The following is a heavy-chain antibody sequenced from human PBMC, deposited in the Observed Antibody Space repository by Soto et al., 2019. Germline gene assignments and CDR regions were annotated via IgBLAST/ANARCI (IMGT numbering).Heavy chain of an antibody. CDR3: ARDRGYCNGGSCYYMDV. CDR1: GFTFSSYD. J-gene: IGHJ6*03. CDR2: ISTSSRAI. D-gene: IGHD2-15*01. V-gene: IGHV3-48*02. Sequence: EVQLLESGGGLVQPGGSLRLSCAASGFTFSSYDMNWVRQAPGKGLEWISYISTSSRAIHYADSVKGRFTISRDNVKNSLYLQMNSLRDEDKAVYYCARDRGYCNGGSCYYMDVWGKGTTGTVSS.